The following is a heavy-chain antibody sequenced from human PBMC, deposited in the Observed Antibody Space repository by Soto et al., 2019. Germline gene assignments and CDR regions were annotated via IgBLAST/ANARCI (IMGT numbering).Heavy chain of an antibody. CDR2: IYYSGST. D-gene: IGHD3-16*01. CDR1: GGSISSHY. V-gene: IGHV4-59*11. J-gene: IGHJ4*02. CDR3: ARDSRLGFRDY. Sequence: SETLSLTCNVSGGSISSHYWSWIRQPPGKGLEWIGYIYYSGSTNYNPSLKSRVTISVDTSKNQFSLKLNSVTAADTAVYYCARDSRLGFRDYWGQGTLVTVS.